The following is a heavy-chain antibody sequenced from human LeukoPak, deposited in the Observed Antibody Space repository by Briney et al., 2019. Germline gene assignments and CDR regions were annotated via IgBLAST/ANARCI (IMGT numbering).Heavy chain of an antibody. CDR3: AREGVTMVRGVPDY. J-gene: IGHJ4*02. Sequence: GGSLRLSCAASGFTFSSYSMNWVRQAPGKGLEWGSYISSSSSTTYYADSVKGRFTISRDNAKNSLYLQMNSLRAEDTAVYYCAREGVTMVRGVPDYWGQGTLVTVSS. CDR1: GFTFSSYS. D-gene: IGHD3-10*01. V-gene: IGHV3-48*01. CDR2: ISSSSSTT.